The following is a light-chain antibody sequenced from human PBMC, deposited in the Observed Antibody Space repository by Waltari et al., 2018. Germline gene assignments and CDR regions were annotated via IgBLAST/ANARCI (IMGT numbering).Light chain of an antibody. CDR3: QQYDNLPIT. J-gene: IGKJ5*01. CDR2: DAS. Sequence: DIQMTQSPSSLSASVGDRVTITCQASQYISNYLNWYQQKPGKAPKLLIYDASNLEAGVPSRFIGSGSGTDFTFTISSLQPEDIATYYCQQYDNLPITFGQGTRLEIK. V-gene: IGKV1-33*01. CDR1: QYISNY.